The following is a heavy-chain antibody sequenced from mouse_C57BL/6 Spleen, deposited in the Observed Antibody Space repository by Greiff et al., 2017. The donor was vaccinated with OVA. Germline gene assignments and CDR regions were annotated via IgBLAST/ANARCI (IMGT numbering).Heavy chain of an antibody. CDR2: IDPSDSYT. V-gene: IGHV1-69*01. CDR3: ARNIKDRSSYWYFDV. Sequence: VQLQQPGAELVMPGASVKLSCKASGYTFTSYWMHWVKQRPGQGLEWIGEIDPSDSYTNYNQKLKGKSTLTVDKSSSTAYMQLSSLTSEDSAVYYCARNIKDRSSYWYFDVWGTGTTVTVSS. D-gene: IGHD1-1*01. J-gene: IGHJ1*03. CDR1: GYTFTSYW.